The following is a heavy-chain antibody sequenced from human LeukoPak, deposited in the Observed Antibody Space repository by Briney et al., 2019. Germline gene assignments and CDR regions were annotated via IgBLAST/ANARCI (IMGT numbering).Heavy chain of an antibody. CDR2: ISYDGTLQ. J-gene: IGHJ4*02. CDR1: GFTFSSYG. CDR3: AKETIPVGGPNYFDY. Sequence: GGSLRLSCAASGFTFSSYGMHWVRQAPGKGPERVAVISYDGTLQFYAGSVKGRFTISRDNSKNTLYLQMNSLRAEDTALYYCAKETIPVGGPNYFDYWGQGILVTVSS. D-gene: IGHD6-19*01. V-gene: IGHV3-30*18.